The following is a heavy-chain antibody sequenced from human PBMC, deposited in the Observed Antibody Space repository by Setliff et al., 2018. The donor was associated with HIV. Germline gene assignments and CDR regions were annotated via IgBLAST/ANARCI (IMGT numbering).Heavy chain of an antibody. CDR1: GGSLSGYY. D-gene: IGHD3-3*01. CDR3: ARDRRSIFGVDTKNWFDP. CDR2: IDHSGST. J-gene: IGHJ5*02. Sequence: SETLSLTCAVYGGSLSGYYWSWIRQPPGKGLEWIGEIDHSGSTNYNASLKSRVTISGDTSKKQFSLKLSSVTAADTAVYYCARDRRSIFGVDTKNWFDPWGQGTLVTGSS. V-gene: IGHV4-34*01.